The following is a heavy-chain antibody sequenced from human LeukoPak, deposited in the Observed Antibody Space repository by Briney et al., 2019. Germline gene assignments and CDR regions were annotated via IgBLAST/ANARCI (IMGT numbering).Heavy chain of an antibody. D-gene: IGHD6-19*01. CDR3: ARSYGSGVPTSY. Sequence: PGGSLRLSCAASGFTFRNYWMHWVRQAPGKGLVWISHISDDGRFTDYADSVKGRFTISRDNAKNTPHLQMNSLRAEDTAVYYCARSYGSGVPTSYWGQGTLVTVSS. J-gene: IGHJ4*02. CDR1: GFTFRNYW. V-gene: IGHV3-74*01. CDR2: ISDDGRFT.